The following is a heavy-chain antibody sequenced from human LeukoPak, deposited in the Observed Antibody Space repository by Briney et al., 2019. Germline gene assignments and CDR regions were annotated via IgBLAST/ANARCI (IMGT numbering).Heavy chain of an antibody. CDR2: IMPISGTA. CDR1: GGTFSSYD. V-gene: IGHV1-69*13. D-gene: IGHD3-9*01. CDR3: ARDDGRYFDRLGHDAFDI. J-gene: IGHJ3*02. Sequence: GASVKVSCKASGGTFSSYDISWVRQAPGQGLEWMGGIMPISGTANYAQKFQGGVTITADESTSTAYMELSSLRSEDTAVYYCARDDGRYFDRLGHDAFDIWGQGTLVTVSS.